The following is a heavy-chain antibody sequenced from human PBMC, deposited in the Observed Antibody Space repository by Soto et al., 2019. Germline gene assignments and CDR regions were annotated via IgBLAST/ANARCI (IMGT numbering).Heavy chain of an antibody. CDR2: INQDGSES. CDR1: GRTFSSYW. CDR3: ARPARECSSPGCAN. J-gene: IGHJ4*02. Sequence: PGGSLRLSCVVSGRTFSSYWMSWVRQATGKGLEWVANINQDGSESYYVDSVKGRFTISRDNAKNSLYLQMTSLRAEDTAVYYCARPARECSSPGCANWGQGTLVTVSS. V-gene: IGHV3-7*01. D-gene: IGHD2-2*01.